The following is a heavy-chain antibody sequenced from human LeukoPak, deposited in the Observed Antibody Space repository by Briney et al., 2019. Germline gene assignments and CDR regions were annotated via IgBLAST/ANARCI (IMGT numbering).Heavy chain of an antibody. CDR3: AKDMVEAAAGTRAFDI. D-gene: IGHD6-13*01. CDR2: ISGSGGST. V-gene: IGHV3-23*01. J-gene: IGHJ3*02. CDR1: GFTFSSYA. Sequence: GGSLRLSCAASGFTFSSYAMSWVRQAPGKGLEWVSAISGSGGSTYYADSVKGRFTISRDNSKNTLYLQMNSLRAEDTAVYYCAKDMVEAAAGTRAFDIWGQGTMVTVSS.